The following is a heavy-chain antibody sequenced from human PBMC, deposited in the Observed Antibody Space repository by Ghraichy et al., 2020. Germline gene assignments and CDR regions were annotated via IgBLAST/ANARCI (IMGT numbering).Heavy chain of an antibody. CDR1: GGSFSGYY. CDR2: INHSGST. V-gene: IGHV4-34*01. D-gene: IGHD3-3*01. Sequence: SETLSLTCAVYGGSFSGYYWSWIRQPPGKGLEWIGEINHSGSTNYNPSLKSRVTISVDTSKNQFSLKLSSVTAADTAVYYCASGRITIFGVVIPTAGFFDYWGQGTLVTVSS. J-gene: IGHJ4*02. CDR3: ASGRITIFGVVIPTAGFFDY.